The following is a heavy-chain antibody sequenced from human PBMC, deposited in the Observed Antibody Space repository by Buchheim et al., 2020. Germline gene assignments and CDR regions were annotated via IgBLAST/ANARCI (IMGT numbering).Heavy chain of an antibody. CDR2: IYHSGST. CDR1: GGSISSGNW. V-gene: IGHV4-4*02. CDR3: AREGYTAWGMDV. Sequence: QVQLRESGPGLVKPSGTLSLTCAVSGGSISSGNWWSWVRQSPGKGLEWIGEIYHSGSTNYNPSLKSRVTISLDRSRNHFSLKLSSVTAADTAVYYCAREGYTAWGMDVWGQGTT. D-gene: IGHD5-18*01. J-gene: IGHJ6*02.